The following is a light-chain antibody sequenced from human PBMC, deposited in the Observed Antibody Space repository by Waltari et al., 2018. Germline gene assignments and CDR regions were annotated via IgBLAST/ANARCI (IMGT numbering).Light chain of an antibody. J-gene: IGKJ1*01. Sequence: EIVLTQSPGTLSLSPGERATLSCRASQSVGRYLAWYKQQHDQAPRLPIYDASTTATGIPDRFSGGGSGTDFSLTISRLEPEDFAVYYCQMYVRLPVTFGQGTKVEI. CDR3: QMYVRLPVT. CDR2: DAS. V-gene: IGKV3-20*01. CDR1: QSVGRY.